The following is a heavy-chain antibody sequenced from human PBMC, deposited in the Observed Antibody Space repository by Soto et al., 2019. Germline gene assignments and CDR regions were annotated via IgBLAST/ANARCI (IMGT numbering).Heavy chain of an antibody. CDR3: ARAPSGSYPEFDY. Sequence: QVQLVESGGGVVQPGRSLRLSCAASGFIFSSYTMHWVRQAPGTGLEWVGVITYDGSNQYYADSVKGRFTISRDNSRNMLFLQMNSLRPDDTAVYYCARAPSGSYPEFDYWGQGTLVTVSS. J-gene: IGHJ4*02. D-gene: IGHD1-26*01. CDR2: ITYDGSNQ. V-gene: IGHV3-30-3*01. CDR1: GFIFSSYT.